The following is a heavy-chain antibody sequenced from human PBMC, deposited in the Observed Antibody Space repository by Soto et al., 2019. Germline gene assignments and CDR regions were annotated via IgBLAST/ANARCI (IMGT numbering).Heavy chain of an antibody. Sequence: GGSLRLSCAASGFTFGAYAMTWVRQAPGKGLEWVSAISGGGSSTFYADSVKGRFTISRDNSRKTLYLQMTSLRAEDAAVYYCAKFSATSVYDISSAPDYWGQGTLVTVSS. D-gene: IGHD6-6*01. CDR3: AKFSATSVYDISSAPDY. CDR2: ISGGGSST. V-gene: IGHV3-23*01. J-gene: IGHJ4*02. CDR1: GFTFGAYA.